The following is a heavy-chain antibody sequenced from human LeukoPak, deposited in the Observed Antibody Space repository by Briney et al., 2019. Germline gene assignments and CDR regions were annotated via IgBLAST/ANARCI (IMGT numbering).Heavy chain of an antibody. CDR2: IYYSGST. V-gene: IGHV4-30-4*01. CDR1: GVSISSGDNY. J-gene: IGHJ5*02. CDR3: ASLDSSGYWFDP. D-gene: IGHD6-19*01. Sequence: PSETLSLTRTVSGVSISSGDNYWSRIRQPPGKGLEWIGYIYYSGSTYYNPSLKSRVTISVDTSKNQFSLKLSSVTAADTAVYYCASLDSSGYWFDPWGQGTRITVSS.